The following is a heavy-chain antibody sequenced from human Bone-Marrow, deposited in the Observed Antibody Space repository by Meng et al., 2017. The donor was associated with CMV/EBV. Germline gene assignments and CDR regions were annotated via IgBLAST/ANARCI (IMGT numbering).Heavy chain of an antibody. Sequence: GESLKISCAASGFTVSSNYMSWVRQAPGKGLEWVSVIYSGGSTYYADSVKGRFTISRDNSKNTLYLQMNSLRAEDTAVYYCARGVKRSFFNYYYGMDVWGQGTTVTGSS. D-gene: IGHD3-3*01. CDR1: GFTVSSNY. V-gene: IGHV3-53*01. J-gene: IGHJ6*02. CDR3: ARGVKRSFFNYYYGMDV. CDR2: IYSGGST.